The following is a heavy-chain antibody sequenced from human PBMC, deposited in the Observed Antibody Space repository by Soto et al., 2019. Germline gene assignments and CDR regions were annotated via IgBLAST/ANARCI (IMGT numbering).Heavy chain of an antibody. CDR2: ISHGATRK. J-gene: IGHJ4*02. CDR1: RFTFSXSG. D-gene: IGHD4-4*01. Sequence: SXRXSCAASRFTFSXSGMHLVRQAPGKGLDWVAGISHGATRKSYSDSVKGRFIISRDNSKKMLYLQLNSLRREDTAVYYCAKDWVGGSNRYQLDYWGRGTLGTVSS. V-gene: IGHV3-30*18. CDR3: AKDWVGGSNRYQLDY.